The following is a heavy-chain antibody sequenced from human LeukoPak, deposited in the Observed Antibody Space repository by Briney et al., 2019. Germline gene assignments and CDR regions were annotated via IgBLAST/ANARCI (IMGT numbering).Heavy chain of an antibody. CDR2: IYYSGST. CDR3: ARARGATIFQSAFDI. CDR1: GGSISSYY. V-gene: IGHV4-59*01. Sequence: SEALSLTCTVSGGSISSYYWSWIRQPPGKGLEWIGYIYYSGSTNYNPSLKSRVTISVDTSKNQFSLKLTSVTAADTAVYYCARARGATIFQSAFDIWGQGTMVTVSS. D-gene: IGHD5-24*01. J-gene: IGHJ3*02.